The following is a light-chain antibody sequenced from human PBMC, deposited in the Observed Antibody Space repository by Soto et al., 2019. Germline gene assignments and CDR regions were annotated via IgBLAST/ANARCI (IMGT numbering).Light chain of an antibody. CDR1: SSNIGAGFD. Sequence: QAVLTQPPSVSGAPGQRVTISCTGSSSNIGAGFDVHWYHQIAGTAPKLLIYGNSNRPSGVPDRFSGSKSGTSASLAINGLQAEDDAHYYCQSYDNCRSGAWVFGGGTKLTVL. CDR3: QSYDNCRSGAWV. V-gene: IGLV1-40*01. J-gene: IGLJ3*02. CDR2: GNS.